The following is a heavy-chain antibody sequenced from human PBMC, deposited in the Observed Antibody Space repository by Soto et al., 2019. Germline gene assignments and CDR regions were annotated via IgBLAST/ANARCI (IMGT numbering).Heavy chain of an antibody. CDR1: GGSISSYY. V-gene: IGHV4-59*01. Sequence: SETLSLTCTVSGGSISSYYWSWIRQPPGKGLEWIGYIYYSGSTNYNPSLKSRVTISVDTSKNQFSLKLSSVTAADTAVYYCAANVYYDFWSGYFAYWGQGTMVTYPQ. J-gene: IGHJ4*02. CDR3: AANVYYDFWSGYFAY. CDR2: IYYSGST. D-gene: IGHD3-3*01.